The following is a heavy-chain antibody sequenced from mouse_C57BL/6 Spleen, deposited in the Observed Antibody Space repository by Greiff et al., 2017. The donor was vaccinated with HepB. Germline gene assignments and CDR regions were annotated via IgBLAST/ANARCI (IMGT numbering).Heavy chain of an antibody. CDR1: GFTFSDYG. V-gene: IGHV5-17*01. CDR3: ARKITTVVAPMDY. D-gene: IGHD1-1*01. Sequence: EVQGVESGGGLVKPGGSLKLSCAASGFTFSDYGMHWVRQAPEKGLEWVAYISSGSSTIYYADTVKGRFTISRDNAKNTLFLQMTSLRSEDTAMYYCARKITTVVAPMDYWGQGTSVTVSS. J-gene: IGHJ4*01. CDR2: ISSGSSTI.